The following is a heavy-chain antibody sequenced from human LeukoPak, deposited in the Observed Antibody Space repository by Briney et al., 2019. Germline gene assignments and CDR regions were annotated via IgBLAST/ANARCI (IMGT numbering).Heavy chain of an antibody. J-gene: IGHJ4*02. CDR2: IIPIFGTA. CDR3: AFGYSSSWYYFDY. CDR1: GYNFTGHW. D-gene: IGHD6-13*01. V-gene: IGHV1-69*01. Sequence: RISCKGSGYNFTGHWISWVRQAPGQGLEWMGGIIPIFGTANYAQKFQGRVTITADESTSTAYMELSSLRSEDTAVYYCAFGYSSSWYYFDYWGQGTLVTVSS.